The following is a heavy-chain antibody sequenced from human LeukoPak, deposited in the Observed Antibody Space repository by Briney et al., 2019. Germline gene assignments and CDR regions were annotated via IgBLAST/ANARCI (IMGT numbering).Heavy chain of an antibody. CDR2: ISSSSSYI. V-gene: IGHV3-21*01. D-gene: IGHD1-26*01. CDR3: AKVNSGSVEY. Sequence: GGSLRLSCAASGFTFSSYSMNWVRQAPGKGLEWVSSISSSSSYIYYADSVKGRFTISRDNSKNTLYLQMNSLRAEDAAVYYCAKVNSGSVEYWGQGTLVTVSS. J-gene: IGHJ4*02. CDR1: GFTFSSYS.